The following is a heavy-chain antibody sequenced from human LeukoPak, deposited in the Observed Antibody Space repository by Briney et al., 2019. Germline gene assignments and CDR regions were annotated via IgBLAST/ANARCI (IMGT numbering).Heavy chain of an antibody. CDR1: GFTFSSYG. Sequence: GGSLRLSCAASGFTFSSYGMHWVRQAPGKGLEWVAVISYDGSNKYYADSVKGRFTISRDNTKNSLYLQMNSLGVEDTALYHCARKGLGGELGGFDSWGQGTLVTVSS. D-gene: IGHD1-26*01. CDR2: ISYDGSNK. J-gene: IGHJ4*02. CDR3: ARKGLGGELGGFDS. V-gene: IGHV3-30*03.